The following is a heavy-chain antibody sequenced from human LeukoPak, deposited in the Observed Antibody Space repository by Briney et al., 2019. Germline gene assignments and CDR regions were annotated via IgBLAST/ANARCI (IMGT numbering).Heavy chain of an antibody. D-gene: IGHD6-19*01. CDR3: ATQGIGLAGGYFDS. CDR1: GGTFSSYS. CDR2: VIPVFGIA. V-gene: IGHV1-69*02. Sequence: SVKVSCKASGGTFSSYSLNWVRQAPGQGLEWVGRVIPVFGIADYAQKFQGRVTITADLSTATAFMELSSLTSDYTALYYCATQGIGLAGGYFDSWGQGTLVTVSS. J-gene: IGHJ4*02.